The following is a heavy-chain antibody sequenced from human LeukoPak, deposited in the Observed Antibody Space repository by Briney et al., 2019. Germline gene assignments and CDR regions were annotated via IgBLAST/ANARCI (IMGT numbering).Heavy chain of an antibody. J-gene: IGHJ5*02. CDR2: IYHSGST. CDR1: GYSISSGYY. D-gene: IGHD6-19*01. V-gene: IGHV4-38-2*02. Sequence: KSSETLSLTCTVSGYSISSGYYWGWIRQPPGKGLEWIGSIYHSGSTYYNPSLKSRVTISVDTSKNQFSLKLSSVTAADTAVYYCARYSSGWYSWFDPWSQGTLVTVSS. CDR3: ARYSSGWYSWFDP.